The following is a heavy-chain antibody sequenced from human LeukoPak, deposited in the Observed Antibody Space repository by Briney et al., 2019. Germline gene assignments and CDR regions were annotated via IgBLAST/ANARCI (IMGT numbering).Heavy chain of an antibody. CDR1: GFNFSTNW. J-gene: IGHJ4*02. Sequence: PGGSLRLSCAASGFNFSTNWMSWVRQAPGKGLEWVANTKPDGSDKYYVDSVKGRFTVSRDNAKNSLSLQMSSLRAEDTAVYYCARGSGWYHYWGQGTLVTVSS. CDR2: TKPDGSDK. D-gene: IGHD1-14*01. V-gene: IGHV3-7*04. CDR3: ARGSGWYHY.